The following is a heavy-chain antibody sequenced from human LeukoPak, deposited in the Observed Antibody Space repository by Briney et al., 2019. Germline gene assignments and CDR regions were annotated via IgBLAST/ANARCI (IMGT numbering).Heavy chain of an antibody. CDR1: GYTFTSHW. D-gene: IGHD4-23*01. CDR3: ARRAEYGGNSGNFDY. J-gene: IGHJ4*02. V-gene: IGHV5-51*01. CDR2: IYPGDSDI. Sequence: GESLKISCKGSGYTFTSHWIGWVRQMPGKGLEWIGVIYPGDSDIGYSPSFQGQVIISADKSISTAYLQWSSLKASDTAMYYCARRAEYGGNSGNFDYWGQGTLVTVSS.